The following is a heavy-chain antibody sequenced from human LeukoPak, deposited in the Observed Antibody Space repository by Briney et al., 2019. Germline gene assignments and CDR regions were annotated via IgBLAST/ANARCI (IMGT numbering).Heavy chain of an antibody. Sequence: GGSLRLSCAASGFTLSSYAMSWVRQAPGKGLEWVSAISGSGGSTYYADSVKGRFTISRDNSKNTLYLQMNSLRAEDTAVYYCASDHSSGWPGSLDYWGQGTLVTVSS. D-gene: IGHD6-19*01. CDR1: GFTLSSYA. CDR3: ASDHSSGWPGSLDY. CDR2: ISGSGGST. V-gene: IGHV3-23*01. J-gene: IGHJ4*02.